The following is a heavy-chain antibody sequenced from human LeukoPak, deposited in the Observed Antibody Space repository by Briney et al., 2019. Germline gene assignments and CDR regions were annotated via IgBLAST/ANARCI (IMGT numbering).Heavy chain of an antibody. V-gene: IGHV3-48*01. D-gene: IGHD3-9*01. CDR3: ARDRYYDILTGPYFDY. J-gene: IGHJ4*02. Sequence: GGSLRLSCAASGFTFSSYRMNWVRQAPGKGLEWVSYISSSRSTIYYADSVKGRFTISRDNSKNTLYLQMNSLRAEDTAVYYCARDRYYDILTGPYFDYWGQGTLVTVSS. CDR1: GFTFSSYR. CDR2: ISSSRSTI.